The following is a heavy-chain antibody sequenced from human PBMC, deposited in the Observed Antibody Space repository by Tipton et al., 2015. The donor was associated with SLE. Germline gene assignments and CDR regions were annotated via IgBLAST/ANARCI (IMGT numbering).Heavy chain of an antibody. V-gene: IGHV4-31*03. CDR2: IYYSGST. D-gene: IGHD5-24*01. CDR3: ARGEITRGGFDF. CDR1: GASISSGTYW. J-gene: IGHJ4*02. Sequence: TLSLTCTVSGASISSGTYWWAWIRQHPGQGLEWIGYIYYSGSTYYNPSLKSRVTISIDTSKNQFSLRLNSVTAADTAVYYCARGEITRGGFDFWGQGTLVAFSS.